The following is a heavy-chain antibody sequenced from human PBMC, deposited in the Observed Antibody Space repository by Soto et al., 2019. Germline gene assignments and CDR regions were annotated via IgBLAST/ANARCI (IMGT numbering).Heavy chain of an antibody. J-gene: IGHJ6*02. Sequence: QVQLVESGGGVVQPGRSLRLSCAASGFTFSSYAMHWVRQAPGKGLEWVAVISYDGSNKYYADSVKGRFTISRDNSKNTLYLQMNSLRAEDTAVYYCASPQCSGGSCDQIPEYGMDVWGQGTTVTVSS. V-gene: IGHV3-30-3*01. CDR3: ASPQCSGGSCDQIPEYGMDV. CDR2: ISYDGSNK. CDR1: GFTFSSYA. D-gene: IGHD2-15*01.